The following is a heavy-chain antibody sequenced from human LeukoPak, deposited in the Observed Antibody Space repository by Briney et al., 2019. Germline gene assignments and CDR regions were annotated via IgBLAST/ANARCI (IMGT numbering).Heavy chain of an antibody. V-gene: IGHV4-30-4*01. Sequence: PSQTLSLTCTVSGGSISSGDYYWSWIRQPPGKGLEWIGYIYYSGSTYYNPSLKSRVTISVDTSKTQFSLRLNSVTAADTAVYYCARRVTIFGVPVYGHYYYYMDVWGKGTTVTVSS. D-gene: IGHD3-3*01. CDR1: GGSISSGDYY. CDR2: IYYSGST. J-gene: IGHJ6*03. CDR3: ARRVTIFGVPVYGHYYYYMDV.